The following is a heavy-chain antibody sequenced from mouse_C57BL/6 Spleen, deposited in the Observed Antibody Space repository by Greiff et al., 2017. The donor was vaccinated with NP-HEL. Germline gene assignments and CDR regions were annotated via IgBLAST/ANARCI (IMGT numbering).Heavy chain of an antibody. Sequence: VQLQQSGPELVKPGASVKISCKASGYTFTDYYMNWVKQSHGKSLEWIGNINPSNGGTNYNEKFKSKATLTVDKSSSTAYMQLSSLTSEDSAVYYCARRYYSNSYWYFDVWGTGTTVTVSS. CDR3: ARRYYSNSYWYFDV. CDR1: GYTFTDYY. D-gene: IGHD2-5*01. V-gene: IGHV1-26*01. CDR2: INPSNGGT. J-gene: IGHJ1*03.